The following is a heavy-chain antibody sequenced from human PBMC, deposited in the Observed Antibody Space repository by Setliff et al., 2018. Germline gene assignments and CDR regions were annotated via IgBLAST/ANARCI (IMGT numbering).Heavy chain of an antibody. CDR1: GYTFNNYG. CDR2: VTIYNGNT. CDR3: ARVESMVRGKNILRHFDY. Sequence: ASVKVSCKASGYTFNNYGVAWVRQAPGQGLDWMGWVTIYNGNTKYAQNLQGRLTLTTDRSTSTVYMELGSLTTDDTAIYYCARVESMVRGKNILRHFDYWGQGTQVSVSS. J-gene: IGHJ4*02. D-gene: IGHD3-10*01. V-gene: IGHV1-18*01.